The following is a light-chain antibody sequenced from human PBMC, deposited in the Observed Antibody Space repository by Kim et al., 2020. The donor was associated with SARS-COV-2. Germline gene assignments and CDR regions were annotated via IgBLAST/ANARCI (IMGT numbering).Light chain of an antibody. Sequence: LSPGDSATLSCRASESVGGYVAWYQQRADQAPRLLIYDVSNRPAGIPDRFSGSGSGTDFTLTISSLEPEDFAVYYCQQRYKWPPVTFGGGTKVDIK. J-gene: IGKJ4*01. V-gene: IGKV3-11*01. CDR1: ESVGGY. CDR2: DVS. CDR3: QQRYKWPPVT.